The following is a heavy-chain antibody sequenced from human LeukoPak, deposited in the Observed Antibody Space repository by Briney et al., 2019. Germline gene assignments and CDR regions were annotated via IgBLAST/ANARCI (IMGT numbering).Heavy chain of an antibody. CDR1: GFTFSSYG. Sequence: GGSLRLSCAASGFTFSSYGMHWVRQAPGKGLEWVAVISYDGSNKYYADSVKGRFTIPRDNSKNTLYLQMNSLRAEDTAVYYCANTLFYWGQGTLVTVSS. V-gene: IGHV3-30*18. CDR2: ISYDGSNK. J-gene: IGHJ4*02. CDR3: ANTLFY.